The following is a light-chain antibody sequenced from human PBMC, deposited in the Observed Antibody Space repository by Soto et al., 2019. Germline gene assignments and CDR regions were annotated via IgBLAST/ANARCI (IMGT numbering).Light chain of an antibody. J-gene: IGKJ1*01. CDR1: QSISSW. Sequence: DIQMTQSPPTLSASVGDRVTITCRASQSISSWLAWYQQRPGKAPNLLIYDVSSLESGVPSRFSGSGSGTEFTLTIRSLQPDDFASYYCHQYTNHPWTFGQGTKVEIK. V-gene: IGKV1-5*01. CDR3: HQYTNHPWT. CDR2: DVS.